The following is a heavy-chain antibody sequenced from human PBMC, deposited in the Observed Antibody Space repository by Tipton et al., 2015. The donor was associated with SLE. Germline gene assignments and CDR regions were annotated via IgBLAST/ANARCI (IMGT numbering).Heavy chain of an antibody. Sequence: TLSLTCAVYGGSFSAYYWSWIRQPPGKGLEWIGEINHSGSSNYNPSLKSRLTMSVDTSKNQFSLKLSSVTAADTAVYYCARGTRGWYFDLWGRGTLVTVSS. CDR1: GGSFSAYY. V-gene: IGHV4-34*01. CDR3: ARGTRGWYFDL. CDR2: INHSGSS. J-gene: IGHJ2*01. D-gene: IGHD3-10*01.